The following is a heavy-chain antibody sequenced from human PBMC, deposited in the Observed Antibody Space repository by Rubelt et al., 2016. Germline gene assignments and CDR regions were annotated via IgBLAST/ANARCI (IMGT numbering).Heavy chain of an antibody. CDR3: ARHGPRGGKGTLGGSPPNYYYMDV. D-gene: IGHD3-10*01. Sequence: GLEWIGSIYYSGSTYYNPSLKSRVTISVDTSKNQFSLKLSSVTAADTAVYYCARHGPRGGKGTLGGSPPNYYYMDVWGKGTTVTVSS. CDR2: IYYSGST. V-gene: IGHV4-39*01. J-gene: IGHJ6*03.